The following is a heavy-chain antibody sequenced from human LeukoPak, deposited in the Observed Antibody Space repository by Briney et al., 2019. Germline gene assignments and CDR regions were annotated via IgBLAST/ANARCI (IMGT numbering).Heavy chain of an antibody. CDR3: VGGIGWQPDY. CDR2: ISQDGREK. CDR1: AGFTFSDYW. D-gene: IGHD6-19*01. J-gene: IGHJ4*02. V-gene: IGHV3-7*03. Sequence: GGSLRLSCAASAGFTFSDYWMNWVRQAPGKGLEWVAIISQDGREKLYVDSVKGRFTISRDNAKSTLYLQINSLRAEDTAVYYCVGGIGWQPDYWGQGTLVTVSS.